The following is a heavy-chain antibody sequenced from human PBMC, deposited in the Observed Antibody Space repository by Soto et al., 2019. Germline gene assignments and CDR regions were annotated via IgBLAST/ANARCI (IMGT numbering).Heavy chain of an antibody. CDR1: GFTFSGYA. Sequence: PGGSLRLSCSASGFTFSGYAMHWVRQSPGKGLEYVSAISSNGGSTYYAESVKGRFTISRDNSKNTLYLQMSSLRAEDTAVYYCVKGPAMIVLVTTFPFDYWGQGALVTVSS. V-gene: IGHV3-64D*06. CDR2: ISSNGGST. J-gene: IGHJ4*02. CDR3: VKGPAMIVLVTTFPFDY. D-gene: IGHD3-22*01.